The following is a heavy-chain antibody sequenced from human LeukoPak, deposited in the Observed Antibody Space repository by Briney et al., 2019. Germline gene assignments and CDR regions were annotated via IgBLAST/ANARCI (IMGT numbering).Heavy chain of an antibody. V-gene: IGHV4-59*08. CDR1: GGSISSYY. CDR2: IYYSGST. D-gene: IGHD1-26*01. Sequence: SETLSLTCTVSGGSISSYYWSWIRRPPGKGLEWIGYIYYSGSTNYNPSLKSRVTISVDTSKNQFSLKLSSVTAADTAVYYCARVVDSGSYSSWFDPWGQGTLVTVSS. J-gene: IGHJ5*02. CDR3: ARVVDSGSYSSWFDP.